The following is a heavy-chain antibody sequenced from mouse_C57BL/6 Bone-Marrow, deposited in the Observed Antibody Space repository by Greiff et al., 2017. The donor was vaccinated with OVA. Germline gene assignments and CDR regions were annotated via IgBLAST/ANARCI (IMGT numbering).Heavy chain of an antibody. Sequence: DVMLVESGGGLVKPGGSLKLSCAASGFTFSSYAMSWVRQTPEKRLEWVATISDGGSYTYYPDNVKGRFTISRDNAKNNLYLQMSHLKSEDTAMYYCARGPYYYGSSYGYFDVWGTGTTVTVSS. J-gene: IGHJ1*03. CDR1: GFTFSSYA. CDR3: ARGPYYYGSSYGYFDV. CDR2: ISDGGSYT. D-gene: IGHD1-1*01. V-gene: IGHV5-4*03.